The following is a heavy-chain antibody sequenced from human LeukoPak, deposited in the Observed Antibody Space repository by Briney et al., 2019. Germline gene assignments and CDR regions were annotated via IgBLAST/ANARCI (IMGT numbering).Heavy chain of an antibody. D-gene: IGHD4-17*01. Sequence: PGGSLRLSCAASGFTFSSYWMSWIRQAPGKGLEWVSYISSSGSTIYYADSVKGRFTISRDNAKNSLYLQMNSLRAEDTAVYYCASGVTVTTGFDYWGQGTLVTVSS. CDR2: ISSSGSTI. J-gene: IGHJ4*02. V-gene: IGHV3-11*04. CDR3: ASGVTVTTGFDY. CDR1: GFTFSSYW.